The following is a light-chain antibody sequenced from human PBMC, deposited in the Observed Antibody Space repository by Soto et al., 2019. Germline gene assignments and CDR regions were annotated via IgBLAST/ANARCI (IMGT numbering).Light chain of an antibody. CDR2: VNT. CDR3: QSFDSSLSGWV. CDR1: SSNIGAGYD. V-gene: IGLV1-40*01. Sequence: QSVLTQPPSVSGAPGQRVTISCTGSSSNIGAGYDVHWYQQLPGTAPKLLIYVNTNRPSGVPDRFSGSKSGTSASLAITGFQAEDEADYYCQSFDSSLSGWVFGGGTKLTVL. J-gene: IGLJ3*02.